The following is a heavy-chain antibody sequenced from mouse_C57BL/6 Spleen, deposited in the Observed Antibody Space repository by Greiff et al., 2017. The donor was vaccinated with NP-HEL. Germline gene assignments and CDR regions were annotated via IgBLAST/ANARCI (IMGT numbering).Heavy chain of an antibody. CDR1: GYSFTDYN. D-gene: IGHD1-1*01. V-gene: IGHV1-39*01. CDR3: ATLNYYGSSYGGAWFAY. Sequence: VQLQQSGPELVKPGASVKISCKASGYSFTDYNMNWVKQSNGKSLEWIGVINPNYGTTSYNQKFKGKATLTVDQSSSTAYMQLNSLTSEDSAVYYCATLNYYGSSYGGAWFAYWGQGTLVTVSA. J-gene: IGHJ3*01. CDR2: INPNYGTT.